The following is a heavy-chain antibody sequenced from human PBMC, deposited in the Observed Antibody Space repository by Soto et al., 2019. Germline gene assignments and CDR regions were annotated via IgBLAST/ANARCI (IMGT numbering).Heavy chain of an antibody. V-gene: IGHV3-30*18. Sequence: SLRLSCASSGFPLKSSVMHWVRQDTGKGLKWVAVISYDGINKYYADSVKGRFTISRDNSKNTLYLQMNSLRAEDTAVYYCAKSQQKYCSGGSSLTRPPLDSWGQATLVTVSS. CDR3: AKSQQKYCSGGSSLTRPPLDS. J-gene: IGHJ4*02. CDR1: GFPLKSSV. CDR2: ISYDGINK. D-gene: IGHD2-15*01.